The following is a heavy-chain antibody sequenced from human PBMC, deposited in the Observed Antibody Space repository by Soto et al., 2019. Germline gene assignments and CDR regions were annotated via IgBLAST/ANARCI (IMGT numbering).Heavy chain of an antibody. CDR1: GFTFSSYG. Sequence: QVQLVESGGGVVQPGRSLRLSCAASGFTFSSYGMHWVRQAPGKGLEWVAVISYDGSNKYYADSVKGRFTISRDNSKNTLYLQMNSLRAEDTAVYYCAKVKYSSSWYFDYWGQGTLVTVSS. CDR3: AKVKYSSSWYFDY. CDR2: ISYDGSNK. D-gene: IGHD6-13*01. V-gene: IGHV3-30*18. J-gene: IGHJ4*02.